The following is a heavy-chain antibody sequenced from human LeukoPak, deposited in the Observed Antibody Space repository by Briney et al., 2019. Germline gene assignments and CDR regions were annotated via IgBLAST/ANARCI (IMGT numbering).Heavy chain of an antibody. V-gene: IGHV3-23*01. D-gene: IGHD2-2*01. CDR1: GFTFSSYA. Sequence: PGGSLRLSCAASGFTFSSYAMSWVRQAPGKGLEWVSAISGSGGSTYYADSVKGRFTISRDNSKNTLYLQMNSLRAEDTAVYYCAEDIVVLPAAMRMGNIGDYDYGMDVWGQGTTVTVSS. CDR3: AEDIVVLPAAMRMGNIGDYDYGMDV. J-gene: IGHJ6*02. CDR2: ISGSGGST.